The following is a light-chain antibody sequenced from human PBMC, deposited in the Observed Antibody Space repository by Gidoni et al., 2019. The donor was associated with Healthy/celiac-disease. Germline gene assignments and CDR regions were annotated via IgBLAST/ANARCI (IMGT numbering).Light chain of an antibody. CDR1: QSVSSSY. V-gene: IGKV3-20*01. CDR3: QQYGSSIT. Sequence: ELVLTQSPGTLSLSPGERATLSCRASQSVSSSYLAWYQQKPGQAPRLLIYGASSRATGIPDRFSGSGSGTDFTLTISRLEPEDFAVYYCQQYGSSITFXPXTKVDIK. CDR2: GAS. J-gene: IGKJ3*01.